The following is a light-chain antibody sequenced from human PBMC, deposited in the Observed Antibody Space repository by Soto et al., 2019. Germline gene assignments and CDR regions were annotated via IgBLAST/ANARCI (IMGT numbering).Light chain of an antibody. Sequence: QPVLTQPPSASGTPGQRVTICCSGSFSNIGSNFVFWYQQLPGTSPKLLIQDNSQRPSGVPDRFSGSKSGSSASLAISGLRSEDEADYYCATWDDNVSGPVLGTGTKVTVL. CDR2: DNS. V-gene: IGLV1-47*02. CDR3: ATWDDNVSGPV. J-gene: IGLJ1*01. CDR1: FSNIGSNF.